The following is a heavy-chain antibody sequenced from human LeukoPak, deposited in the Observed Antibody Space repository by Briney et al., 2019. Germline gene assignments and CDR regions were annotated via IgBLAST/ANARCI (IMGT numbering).Heavy chain of an antibody. D-gene: IGHD1-1*01. CDR1: GFTFSTYG. CDR3: ARDATTAIGTVYMDV. CDR2: IRYDGRNK. V-gene: IGHV3-30*02. J-gene: IGHJ6*03. Sequence: GGSLRLSCAASGFTFSTYGMHWVRQAPGKGLEWVAFIRYDGRNKYYADSVKGRFTISRDNSKNTLCLQMNSLRAEDTAVYYCARDATTAIGTVYMDVWGKGTTVTISS.